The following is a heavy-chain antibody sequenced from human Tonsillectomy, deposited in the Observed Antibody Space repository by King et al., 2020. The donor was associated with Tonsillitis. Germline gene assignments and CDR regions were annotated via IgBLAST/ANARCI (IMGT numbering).Heavy chain of an antibody. CDR2: IFASGSA. V-gene: IGHV4-61*02. J-gene: IGHJ4*02. Sequence: VQLQESGPGLVKPSQTLFLTCTVSGASINSDTYYWNWIRQPAGKGLEWIGRIFASGSASSNPSLKSRVTLSVDTSKNQFSLKLTSVTAADTAVYYCAREDYGDFPYWGQGTLVAVSS. D-gene: IGHD4-17*01. CDR1: GASINSDTYY. CDR3: AREDYGDFPY.